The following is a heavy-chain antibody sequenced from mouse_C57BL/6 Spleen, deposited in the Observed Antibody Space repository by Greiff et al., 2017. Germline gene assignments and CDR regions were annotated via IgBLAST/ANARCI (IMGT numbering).Heavy chain of an antibody. D-gene: IGHD6-1*01. CDR2: INYDGSST. CDR1: GFTFSDYY. J-gene: IGHJ2*01. Sequence: EVQVVESEGGLVQPGSSMKLSCTASGFTFSDYYMAWVRQVPEKGLEWVANINYDGSSTYYLDSLKSRFIISRDNAKNILYLQMSSLKSEDTATYYCARALSRVYFDYWGKGTTLTVSS. CDR3: ARALSRVYFDY. V-gene: IGHV5-16*01.